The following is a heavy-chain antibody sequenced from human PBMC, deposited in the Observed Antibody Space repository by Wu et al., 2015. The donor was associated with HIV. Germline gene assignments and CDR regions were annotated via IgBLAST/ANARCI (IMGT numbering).Heavy chain of an antibody. Sequence: QVQLLQSGAEVKKPGSSVKVSCKASGGTFSSYAISWVRQAPGQGLEWMGGIIPIFGAANYAQKFQGRVTITTDESTSTAYMELSSLRSEDTAVYYCARDTSGWYPLNGYFDYWGQGTLVTVSS. CDR1: GGTFSSYA. D-gene: IGHD6-19*01. CDR3: ARDTSGWYPLNGYFDY. CDR2: IIPIFGAA. J-gene: IGHJ4*02. V-gene: IGHV1-69*05.